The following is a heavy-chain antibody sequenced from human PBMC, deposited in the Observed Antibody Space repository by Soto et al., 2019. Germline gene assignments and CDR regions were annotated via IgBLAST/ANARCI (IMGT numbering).Heavy chain of an antibody. V-gene: IGHV3-23*01. J-gene: IGHJ5*02. D-gene: IGHD2-2*01. CDR1: GFTISSYA. CDR2: ISGSGGST. CDR3: AKEAEEYQLLSLDP. Sequence: EGQLLESGGGLVQPGGSLRLSCAASGFTISSYAMSWVRQAPGKGLEWVSAISGSGGSTYYADSVKGRFTISRDNSKNTLYLQMNSLRAEDTGVYYFAKEAEEYQLLSLDPWGQGTLVSVSS.